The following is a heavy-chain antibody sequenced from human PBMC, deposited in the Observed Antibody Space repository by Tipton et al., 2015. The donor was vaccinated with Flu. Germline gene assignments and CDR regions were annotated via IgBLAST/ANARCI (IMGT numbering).Heavy chain of an antibody. CDR1: GGSISSSSYY. Sequence: TLSLTCTVSGGSISSSSYYWGWIRQPPGKGLEWIGSIYYSGSTYYNPSLKSRVTISVDTSKNQFSLKLSSVTAADTAVYYCARETVAVRGVTHYYYYGMDVWGQGTTVIVSS. J-gene: IGHJ6*02. V-gene: IGHV4-39*07. D-gene: IGHD3-10*01. CDR2: IYYSGST. CDR3: ARETVAVRGVTHYYYYGMDV.